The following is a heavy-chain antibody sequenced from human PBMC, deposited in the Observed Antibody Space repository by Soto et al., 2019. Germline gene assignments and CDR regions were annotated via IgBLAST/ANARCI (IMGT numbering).Heavy chain of an antibody. V-gene: IGHV4-59*01. CDR3: ARVGTVTIDY. CDR1: GGSISSYY. D-gene: IGHD4-17*01. Sequence: PSETLSLTCTVSGGSISSYYWSCIRKPPGKGLEWIGYIYYSGSTNYNPSLKSRVTISVDTSKNQFSLKLSSVTAADTAVYYCARVGTVTIDYWGQGTLVTVSS. CDR2: IYYSGST. J-gene: IGHJ4*02.